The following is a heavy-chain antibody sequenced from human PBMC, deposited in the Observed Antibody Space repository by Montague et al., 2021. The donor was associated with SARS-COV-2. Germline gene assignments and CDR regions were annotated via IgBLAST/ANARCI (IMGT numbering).Heavy chain of an antibody. CDR2: FYSVGST. V-gene: IGHV4-59*02. J-gene: IGHJ3*02. CDR3: AGETMTADAFDI. CDR1: GASVSSSD. Sequence: SETLSLTCTVSGASVSSSDWGWIRQSPGKGLEWIGYFYSVGSTDYNPSLKSRVTISRDTSKNQFSLKVRSVTAADTAIYYCAGETMTADAFDIWGQGTMVTVSS. D-gene: IGHD1-14*01.